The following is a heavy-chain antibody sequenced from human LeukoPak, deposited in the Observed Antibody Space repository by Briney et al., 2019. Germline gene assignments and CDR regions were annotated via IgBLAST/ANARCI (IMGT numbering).Heavy chain of an antibody. CDR2: ISGSGGST. V-gene: IGHV3-23*01. J-gene: IGHJ5*02. CDR1: GFTFSSYA. D-gene: IGHD6-19*01. CDR3: AKRDTIGWYQGGGWFDP. Sequence: GGSLRLSCAASGFTFSSYAMSWVRQAPGQGLEWVSAISGSGGSTYYADSVKGRFTISRDNSKNTLYLQMNSLRAEDTAVYYCAKRDTIGWYQGGGWFDPWGQGTLVTVSS.